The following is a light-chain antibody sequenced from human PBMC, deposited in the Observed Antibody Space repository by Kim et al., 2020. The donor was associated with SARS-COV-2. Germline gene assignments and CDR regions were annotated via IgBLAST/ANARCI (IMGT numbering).Light chain of an antibody. J-gene: IGLJ3*02. V-gene: IGLV3-19*01. CDR2: GRN. CDR1: SLRSCY. CDR3: NSRDSSGDHLV. Sequence: ALGQTISIACQGDSLRSCYAGCYQQKPGQARLLVIYGRNNRPSGIPDRFSGSSSGNTAYLTITGAQAEDEADYYCNSRDSSGDHLVFGGGTQLTVL.